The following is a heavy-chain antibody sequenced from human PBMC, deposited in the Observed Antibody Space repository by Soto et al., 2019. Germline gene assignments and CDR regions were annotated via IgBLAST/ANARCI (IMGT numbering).Heavy chain of an antibody. J-gene: IGHJ4*02. CDR1: GATFSSST. D-gene: IGHD3-16*01. CDR2: IIPMFGIT. CDR3: ATGALRLGGVLNA. V-gene: IGHV1-69*02. Sequence: QVQLVQSGADVKKPGSSVKVSCKASGATFSSSTFTWVRQAPGQGLEWMGRIIPMFGITNSAQKFQGRLGITADEATNTVFMDMSSLRSDDTAIYYCATGALRLGGVLNAWGQGTLVTVSS.